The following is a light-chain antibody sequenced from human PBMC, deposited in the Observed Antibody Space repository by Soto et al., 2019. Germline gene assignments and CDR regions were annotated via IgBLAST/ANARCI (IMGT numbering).Light chain of an antibody. CDR3: EQYIDWAGT. V-gene: IGKV3-15*01. Sequence: EIVMTQSPATLSVSPGEGATLSCRGSHSVGSNLAWYQLKPGQAPRLLVYGASTRATGIPARFRGSGSGTEFTLTLSSLHSEDFAVSLGEQYIDWAGTLGQWTKVDIK. CDR1: HSVGSN. J-gene: IGKJ1*01. CDR2: GAS.